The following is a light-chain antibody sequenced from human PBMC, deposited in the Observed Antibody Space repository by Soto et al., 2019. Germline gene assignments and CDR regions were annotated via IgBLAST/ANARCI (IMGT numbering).Light chain of an antibody. CDR3: QQYNNWPPIT. CDR1: QSVSTK. J-gene: IGKJ5*01. CDR2: GAS. V-gene: IGKV3-15*01. Sequence: EILMTQSPGTLSVSPGERATLSCRASQSVSTKLAWYQQKPGQSPRLLIYGASIRATGIPARFSGSGAGTEFTLTISSLQSEDFAVYYCQQYNNWPPITFGQGTRLEIK.